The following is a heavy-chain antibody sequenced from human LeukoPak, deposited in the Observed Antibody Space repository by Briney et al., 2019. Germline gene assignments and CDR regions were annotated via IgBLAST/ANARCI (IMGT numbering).Heavy chain of an antibody. CDR2: ISYDGSNK. J-gene: IGHJ4*02. CDR3: ARILYSSSPPDY. Sequence: PGGSLRLSCAASGFTFSSYAMHWVRQAPGKGLEWVAVISYDGSNKYYADSVKGRFTISRDNSKNTLYLQMNSLRAEDTAVYYCARILYSSSPPDYWGQGTLVTVSS. CDR1: GFTFSSYA. V-gene: IGHV3-30-3*01. D-gene: IGHD6-13*01.